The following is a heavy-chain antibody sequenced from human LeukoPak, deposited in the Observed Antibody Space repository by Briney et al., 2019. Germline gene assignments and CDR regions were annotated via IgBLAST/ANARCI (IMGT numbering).Heavy chain of an antibody. CDR1: GFTFYNHA. CDR3: AKMRAERTSAAINY. D-gene: IGHD1/OR15-1a*01. J-gene: IGHJ4*02. V-gene: IGHV3-23*01. Sequence: GGSLRLSCAASGFTFYNHAMSWVRQAPGKGLEWVSVISGSGDNSYYADSVKGRFTISRDNSKNTLYLQMNGLRAEDTAVYYCAKMRAERTSAAINYWGQGTLVTVSS. CDR2: ISGSGDNS.